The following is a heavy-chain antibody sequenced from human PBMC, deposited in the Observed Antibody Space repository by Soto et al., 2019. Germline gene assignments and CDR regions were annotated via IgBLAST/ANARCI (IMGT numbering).Heavy chain of an antibody. V-gene: IGHV3-23*01. Sequence: GGSLRLSCAASGFTFSSYAMSWVRQAPGKGLEWVSAISGSGGSTYYADSVKGRFTISRDNSKNTLYLQMNSLRAEDTAVDYCAKELFRLWGRDGCIYMIVVVMDRDAFDIWGQGTMVTVSS. J-gene: IGHJ3*02. CDR2: ISGSGGST. CDR3: AKELFRLWGRDGCIYMIVVVMDRDAFDI. CDR1: GFTFSSYA. D-gene: IGHD3-22*01.